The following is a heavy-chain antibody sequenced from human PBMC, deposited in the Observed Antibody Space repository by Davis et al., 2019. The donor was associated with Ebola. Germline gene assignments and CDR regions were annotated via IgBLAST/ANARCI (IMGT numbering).Heavy chain of an antibody. D-gene: IGHD3-3*01. CDR2: INSDGSST. V-gene: IGHV3-74*01. Sequence: PGGSLRLSCAASGFTFSSYWMHWVRQAPGKGLVWVSRINSDGSSTSYADSVKGRFTISRDNAKNTLYLQKNSLRVEDTAVYYCAKSGLSFGVVKYHYGMDVWGKGTTVTVSS. CDR3: AKSGLSFGVVKYHYGMDV. J-gene: IGHJ6*04. CDR1: GFTFSSYW.